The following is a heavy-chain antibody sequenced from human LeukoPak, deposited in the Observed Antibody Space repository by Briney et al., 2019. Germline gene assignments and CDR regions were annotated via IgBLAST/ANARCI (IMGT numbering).Heavy chain of an antibody. D-gene: IGHD4-17*01. V-gene: IGHV3-23*01. Sequence: GGSLRLSCAASGFTFSSYAMSWVRQAPGKGLEWVSAISGSGGSTYYADSVKGRFTISRDNSKNTLYLQMNRLRAEDTAVYYCAKRIRSTTVTTHPHYYYYYGMDVWGQGTTVTVSS. CDR3: AKRIRSTTVTTHPHYYYYYGMDV. J-gene: IGHJ6*02. CDR2: ISGSGGST. CDR1: GFTFSSYA.